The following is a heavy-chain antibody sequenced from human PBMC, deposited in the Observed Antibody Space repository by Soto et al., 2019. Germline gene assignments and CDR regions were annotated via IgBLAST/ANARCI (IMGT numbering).Heavy chain of an antibody. J-gene: IGHJ6*02. CDR3: ARDLGQLELRHYGMDV. CDR2: ISYDGSNK. D-gene: IGHD1-1*01. CDR1: GFTFSSYA. V-gene: IGHV3-30-3*01. Sequence: GGSLRLSCAASGFTFSSYAMHWVRQAPGKGLEWVAVISYDGSNKYYADSVKGRFTISRDNSKNTLYLQMNSLRAEDTAVYYCARDLGQLELRHYGMDVWGQGTTVTVSS.